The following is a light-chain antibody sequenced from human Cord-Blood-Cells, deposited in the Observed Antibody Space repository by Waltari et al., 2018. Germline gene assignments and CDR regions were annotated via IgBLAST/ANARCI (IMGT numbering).Light chain of an antibody. CDR3: AAWDDSLNGPGYV. J-gene: IGLJ1*01. Sequence: QSVLTQPPSASGTPGQRVTISCSGSSSNIGSNTVNWYQQLPGTAPKLLIYSNNQRPSGVPDRFSGSKSGTSASLAISVLQSEDEADYYCAAWDDSLNGPGYVFGTGTKVTVL. CDR1: SSNIGSNT. V-gene: IGLV1-44*01. CDR2: SNN.